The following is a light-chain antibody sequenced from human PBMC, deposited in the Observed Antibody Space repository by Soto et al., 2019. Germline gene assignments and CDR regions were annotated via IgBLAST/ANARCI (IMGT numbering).Light chain of an antibody. CDR3: QHTTDFT. Sequence: DIQITQSPSTLAASVGDTVTMTCRSSSKWLAWYQKKPGKAPKLLIYDVSNLERGVPPRFSGSTSGAESTLTTTGLQPDDLGTYYCQHTTDFTFGQGTKVDIK. J-gene: IGKJ2*01. V-gene: IGKV1-5*01. CDR1: SSKW. CDR2: DVS.